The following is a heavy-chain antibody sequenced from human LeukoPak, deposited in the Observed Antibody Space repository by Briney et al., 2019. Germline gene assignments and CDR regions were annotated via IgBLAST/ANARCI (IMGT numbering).Heavy chain of an antibody. CDR3: ARFGVVDAFDI. J-gene: IGHJ3*02. D-gene: IGHD3-3*01. CDR2: IYYSGST. V-gene: IGHV4-59*01. Sequence: SETLSLTCTVSGGSISSYYWSWIRQPPGKVLEWIGYIYYSGSTNYNPSLKSRVTISVDTSKNQFSLKLSSVTAADTAVYYCARFGVVDAFDIWGQGTMVTVSS. CDR1: GGSISSYY.